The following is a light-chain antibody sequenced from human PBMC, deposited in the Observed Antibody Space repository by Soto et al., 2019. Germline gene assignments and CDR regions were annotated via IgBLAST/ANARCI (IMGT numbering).Light chain of an antibody. J-gene: IGKJ1*01. V-gene: IGKV2-28*01. CDR2: LGS. CDR3: MQALQTSPT. CDR1: QSLLQSNGYNY. Sequence: DIVMTQSPLSLPVTPGEPASISCRSSQSLLQSNGYNYLDWYLQKPGQSPQLLIYLGSNRASGVPDRLSGSGSGTDFTLKISRVEAEDVGVYYCMQALQTSPTFGQGTKVEIK.